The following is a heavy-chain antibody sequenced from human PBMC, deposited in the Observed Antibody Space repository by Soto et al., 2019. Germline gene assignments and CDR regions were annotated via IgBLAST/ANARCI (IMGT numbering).Heavy chain of an antibody. Sequence: VQLVESGGGLVKPGGSLRLSCAASGFTFSSYSMNWVRQAPGKGLEWVSSISSSSSYIYYADSVKGRFTISRDNAKNSLYLQMNSLRAEDTAVYYCAREGIRGWFGELLEKDPDYWGLGTLVTVSS. CDR1: GFTFSSYS. CDR2: ISSSSSYI. CDR3: AREGIRGWFGELLEKDPDY. J-gene: IGHJ4*02. D-gene: IGHD3-10*01. V-gene: IGHV3-21*01.